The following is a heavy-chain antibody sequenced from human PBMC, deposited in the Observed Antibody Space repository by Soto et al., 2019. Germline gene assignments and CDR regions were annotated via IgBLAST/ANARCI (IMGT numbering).Heavy chain of an antibody. D-gene: IGHD2-21*01. J-gene: IGHJ5*01. Sequence: QVQLVQSGAEVKTPGASVKVSCKASGYTFASYDINWVRQAPGQGLEWMGWMNPNSGNTGFAQKFQGRLTLTSDTALTIAHMELSSLRNEDTAVYYCARSDGYDFNWRDSWCQGTLVTVS. CDR1: GYTFASYD. CDR3: ARSDGYDFNWRDS. CDR2: MNPNSGNT. V-gene: IGHV1-8*01.